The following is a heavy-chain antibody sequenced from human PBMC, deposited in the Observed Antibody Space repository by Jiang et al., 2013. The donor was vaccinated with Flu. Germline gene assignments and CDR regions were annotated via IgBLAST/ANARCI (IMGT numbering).Heavy chain of an antibody. J-gene: IGHJ4*02. Sequence: LEWVALTSSDGSKKYYADSVKGRFTISRDNSKNTLYLQMNSLRGEDTAVYFCTKDPSTTITSSWAFDYWGQGTLVTVSS. D-gene: IGHD6-13*01. CDR2: TSSDGSKK. V-gene: IGHV3-30*18. CDR3: TKDPSTTITSSWAFDY.